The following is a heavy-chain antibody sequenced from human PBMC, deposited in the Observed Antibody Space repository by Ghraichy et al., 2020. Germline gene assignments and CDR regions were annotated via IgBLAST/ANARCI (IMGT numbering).Heavy chain of an antibody. V-gene: IGHV1-69*06. D-gene: IGHD3-10*01. CDR3: ARGLNRYGSGSRNWFDP. J-gene: IGHJ5*02. CDR1: GGTFSGYA. Sequence: SVKVSCTASGGTFSGYAITWVRQAPGQGLEWMGNIIPMSGTSNYAQKFQGRVTIIADKSTTTAYMELSSLRSEDTAVYYCARGLNRYGSGSRNWFDPWGQGTLVTVSS. CDR2: IIPMSGTS.